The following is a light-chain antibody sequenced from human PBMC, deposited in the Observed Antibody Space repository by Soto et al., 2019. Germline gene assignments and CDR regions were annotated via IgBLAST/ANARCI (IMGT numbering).Light chain of an antibody. CDR1: QSISTR. V-gene: IGKV1-5*01. CDR2: DAS. J-gene: IGKJ1*01. CDR3: QQYISYST. Sequence: DIQMTQSPSTLSASVGDRVTITCRASQSISTRLAWYQQKPGKAPKLLIYDASSLESGVPSRFSGSASGTEFTLTISSLQPDDFATYYCQQYISYSTFGQGTKVDIK.